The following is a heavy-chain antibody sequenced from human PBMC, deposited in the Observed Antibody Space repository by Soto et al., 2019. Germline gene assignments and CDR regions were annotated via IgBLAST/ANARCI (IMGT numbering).Heavy chain of an antibody. CDR2: VFPVESDT. J-gene: IGHJ4*02. V-gene: IGHV5-51*01. CDR3: ARHHTTSAPTY. CDR1: GYSFTSYW. D-gene: IGHD2-2*01. Sequence: GESLKISCRGSGYSFTSYWIGWVRQLPGQGVEWVGIVFPVESDTKYSPSFQGQVTISADKAINTAYLQWSGLRASDTAMYYCARHHTTSAPTYWGQGTLVTASS.